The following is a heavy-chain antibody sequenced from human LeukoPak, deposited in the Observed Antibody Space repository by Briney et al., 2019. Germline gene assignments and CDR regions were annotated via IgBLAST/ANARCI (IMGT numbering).Heavy chain of an antibody. Sequence: PGGSLRLSCAASGFTFDDYATDGGWQAPGEGVGWGLGISWNSGRIGYADSVRGGFTIHRDNAKNSLYLKRDRLTAEDTALYSCAKDSLSGSYYYSSGMDVWGQGTTVTVSS. CDR2: ISWNSGRI. CDR1: GFTFDDYA. CDR3: AKDSLSGSYYYSSGMDV. D-gene: IGHD1-26*01. J-gene: IGHJ6*02. V-gene: IGHV3-9*01.